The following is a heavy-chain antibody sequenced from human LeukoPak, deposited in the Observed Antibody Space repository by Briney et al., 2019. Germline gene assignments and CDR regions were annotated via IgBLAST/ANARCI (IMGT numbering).Heavy chain of an antibody. J-gene: IGHJ4*02. CDR1: GFTFNNYA. CDR3: ARANSTSWHNFDY. V-gene: IGHV3-30*04. D-gene: IGHD6-13*01. CDR2: ISYGGTDK. Sequence: GGSLRLSCAASGFTFNNYAMHWVRQGPGKGLEWVAIISYGGTDKYNADSVKGRFTVSRDNSKSTVFLQMHSLSPDDTAVYYCARANSTSWHNFDYWGQGTLVTVSS.